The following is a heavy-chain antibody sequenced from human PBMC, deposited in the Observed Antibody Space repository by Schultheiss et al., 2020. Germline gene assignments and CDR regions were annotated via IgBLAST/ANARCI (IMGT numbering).Heavy chain of an antibody. D-gene: IGHD6-13*01. CDR1: GGSISSGDYY. V-gene: IGHV4-30-4*01. CDR2: IYHSGST. Sequence: SETLSLTCTVSGGSISSGDYYWSWIRQPPGKGLEWIGEIYHSGSTNYNPSLKSRVTISVDTSKNQFSLKLSSVTAADTAVYYCARVGSSWIYYFDYWGQGTLVTVSS. J-gene: IGHJ4*02. CDR3: ARVGSSWIYYFDY.